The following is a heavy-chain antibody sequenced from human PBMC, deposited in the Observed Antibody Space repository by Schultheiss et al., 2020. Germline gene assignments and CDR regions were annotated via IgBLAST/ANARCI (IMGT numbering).Heavy chain of an antibody. CDR3: ARDQSVAGPDY. CDR1: GFTFSTSV. J-gene: IGHJ4*02. CDR2: ASYDGSNR. Sequence: GGSLRLSCAASGFTFSTSVMHWVRQAPGKGLEWVAVASYDGSNRYYADSVKGRFTISRDNSKNTLYLQMNSVKAEDTAMYYCARDQSVAGPDYWGQGTLVTVSS. D-gene: IGHD6-19*01. V-gene: IGHV3-30-3*01.